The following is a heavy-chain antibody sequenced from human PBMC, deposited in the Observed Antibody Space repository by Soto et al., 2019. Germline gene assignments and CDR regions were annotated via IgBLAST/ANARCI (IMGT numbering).Heavy chain of an antibody. J-gene: IGHJ4*02. V-gene: IGHV1-18*01. D-gene: IGHD1-1*01. CDR3: ASGGTTIDY. Sequence: QVQLVQSGAEVKKPGASVKVSCKTSGYTFTNFGLSWLRQAPGQGLEWMGWISAYNGNTNYAQNFQGSVTMTTDTSTSTAYMELRSLRSDDTAVYYCASGGTTIDYWGQGTLVTVSS. CDR1: GYTFTNFG. CDR2: ISAYNGNT.